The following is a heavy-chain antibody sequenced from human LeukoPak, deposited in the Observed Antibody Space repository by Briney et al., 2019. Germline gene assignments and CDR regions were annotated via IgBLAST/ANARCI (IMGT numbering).Heavy chain of an antibody. J-gene: IGHJ6*02. Sequence: GGSLRLSCAASGFTFSSYSMNWVRQAPGKGLEWVSYISSSSSTIYYADSVKGRFTISRDNSKNTLYLQMNSLRAEDTAVYYCARDVYHHYYYGMDVWGQGTTVTVSS. CDR2: ISSSSSTI. CDR3: ARDVYHHYYYGMDV. V-gene: IGHV3-48*01. CDR1: GFTFSSYS.